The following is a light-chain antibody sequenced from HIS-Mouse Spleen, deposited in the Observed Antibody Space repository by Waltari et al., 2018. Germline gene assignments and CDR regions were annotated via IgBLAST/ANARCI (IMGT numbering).Light chain of an antibody. CDR1: ASPRKY. V-gene: IGLV3-10*01. Sequence: SYELTQPPSASVSPGQTARITCPGDASPRKYAYGYQQKSGQAPVLVIYEDSKRPSGIPERFSGSSSGTMATLTISGAQVEDEAAYYCYSTDSSGNHRVFGGGTKLTVL. J-gene: IGLJ2*01. CDR2: EDS. CDR3: YSTDSSGNHRV.